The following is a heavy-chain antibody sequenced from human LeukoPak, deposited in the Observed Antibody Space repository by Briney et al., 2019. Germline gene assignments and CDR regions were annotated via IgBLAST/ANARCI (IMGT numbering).Heavy chain of an antibody. D-gene: IGHD3-16*01. J-gene: IGHJ4*02. V-gene: IGHV4-59*12. Sequence: SETLSLTCTVSGGSISSYYWSWIRQPPGKGLEWIGYTYYSGSTYYNPSLKSRVTISVDTSKNQFSLKLSSVTAADTAVYYCARDGGYVIDYWGQGTLVTVSS. CDR2: TYYSGST. CDR1: GGSISSYY. CDR3: ARDGGYVIDY.